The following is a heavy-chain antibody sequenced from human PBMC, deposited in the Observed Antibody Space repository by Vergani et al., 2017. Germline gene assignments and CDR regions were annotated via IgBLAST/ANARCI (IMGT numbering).Heavy chain of an antibody. V-gene: IGHV3-23*01. J-gene: IGHJ6*02. CDR2: ISGSGGST. D-gene: IGHD5/OR15-5a*01. CDR1: GFTFSSYA. Sequence: EVQLLESGGGLVQPGGSLRLSCAASGFTFSSYAMSWVRQAPGKGLEWVSAISGSGGSTYYADSVKGRFTISRDNSKNTLYLEMNSLRAEDTAVYYCARVLLKKMGLRFNYCMDVWGQGTTVTVSS. CDR3: ARVLLKKMGLRFNYCMDV.